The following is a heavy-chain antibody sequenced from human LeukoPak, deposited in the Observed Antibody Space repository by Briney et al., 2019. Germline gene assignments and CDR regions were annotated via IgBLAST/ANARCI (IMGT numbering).Heavy chain of an antibody. CDR3: AKNQGKLLS. J-gene: IGHJ5*02. CDR2: VSSGGNT. V-gene: IGHV3-23*01. CDR1: GFTFSTYG. D-gene: IGHD1-7*01. Sequence: PGGSLRLSCVASGFTFSTYGMSWVRQAPEKGLEWVSGVSSGGNTYYADSVKGRFTISRDNSKNTLFLQMNSLRAEDTAVYSCAKNQGKLLSWGKGSRVTVSS.